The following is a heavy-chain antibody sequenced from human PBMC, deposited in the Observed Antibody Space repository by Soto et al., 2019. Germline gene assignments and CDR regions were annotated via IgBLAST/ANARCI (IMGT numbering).Heavy chain of an antibody. CDR1: GFTFSSYG. CDR3: AKIVTHLRPAAAGTWEDY. D-gene: IGHD6-13*01. CDR2: ISYDGSNK. J-gene: IGHJ4*02. Sequence: QVQLVESGGGVVQPGRSLRLSCAASGFTFSSYGMHWVRQAPGKGLEWVAVISYDGSNKYYADSVKGRFTISRDNSKNTQYLQMNILSAEETAVYYFAKIVTHLRPAAAGTWEDYWGQGTLVTVSS. V-gene: IGHV3-30*18.